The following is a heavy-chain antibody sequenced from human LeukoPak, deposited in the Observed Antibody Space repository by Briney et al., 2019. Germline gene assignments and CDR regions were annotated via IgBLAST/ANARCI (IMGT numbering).Heavy chain of an antibody. D-gene: IGHD2-15*01. Sequence: GGSLRLSCTASGFIFSGSWMAWIRQAPGKGLEWVAIIKKDGSEKYYVDSTKGRFTISRDNAKNSLFLQMNSLRAEDTAIYYCTTDTWYSAGHWGQGTLVTVSS. V-gene: IGHV3-7*03. CDR1: GFIFSGSW. CDR2: IKKDGSEK. CDR3: TTDTWYSAGH. J-gene: IGHJ4*02.